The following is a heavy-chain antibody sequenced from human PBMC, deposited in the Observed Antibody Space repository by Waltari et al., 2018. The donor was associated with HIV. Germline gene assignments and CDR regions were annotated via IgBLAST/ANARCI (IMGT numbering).Heavy chain of an antibody. CDR1: GFTFSNAW. J-gene: IGHJ4*02. V-gene: IGHV3-15*01. Sequence: EVQLVESGGGLVKPGGSLRLSCAASGFTFSNAWMSWVRQAPGKGLEWVGRIKSKTDGATTDYAAPVKGRFTISRDDSKNTLYLQMNSLKTEDTAVYYCTTAGKNWNYPRFDYWGQGTLVTVSS. CDR2: IKSKTDGATT. CDR3: TTAGKNWNYPRFDY. D-gene: IGHD1-7*01.